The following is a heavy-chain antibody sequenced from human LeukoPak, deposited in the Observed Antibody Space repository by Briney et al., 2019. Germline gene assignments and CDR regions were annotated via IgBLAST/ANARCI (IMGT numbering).Heavy chain of an antibody. Sequence: GASVKVSCKASGGTFSSYAISWVRQAPGQGLEWMGRIIPIFGIANYAQKFQGRVTITADKSTSTAYMELSSLRSEDTAVYYCASLDYYYDSSGYSPGAFDIWGQGTMVTVSS. CDR3: ASLDYYYDSSGYSPGAFDI. D-gene: IGHD3-22*01. CDR2: IIPIFGIA. V-gene: IGHV1-69*04. J-gene: IGHJ3*02. CDR1: GGTFSSYA.